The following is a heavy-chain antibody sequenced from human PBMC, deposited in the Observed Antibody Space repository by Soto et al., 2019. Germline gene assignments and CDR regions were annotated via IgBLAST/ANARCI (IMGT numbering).Heavy chain of an antibody. CDR2: IYYSGST. V-gene: IGHV4-31*03. Sequence: QVQLQESGPGLFKPSQTLSLTCTVSGGSISSSGYYWSWLRQHPGKGLEWIGYIYYSGSTYYNPSLKSRVTISVDTSKNQFSLKLSSVTAADTAVYYCARVPGGYTDIWGQGTMVTVSS. CDR3: ARVPGGYTDI. J-gene: IGHJ3*02. CDR1: GGSISSSGYY. D-gene: IGHD5-18*01.